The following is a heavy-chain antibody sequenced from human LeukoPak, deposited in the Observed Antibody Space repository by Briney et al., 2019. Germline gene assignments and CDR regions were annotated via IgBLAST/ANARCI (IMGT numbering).Heavy chain of an antibody. CDR1: GFTFSSYG. CDR2: ISYDGSNK. D-gene: IGHD2-2*01. Sequence: GGSLRLSCAASGFTFSSYGMHWVRQAPGKGLEWVAVISYDGSNKYYADFVKGRFTISRDNSKNTLYLQMNSLRSEDTAVYYCARGRDIYCSSTSCYEEGFDYWGQGTLVTVSS. J-gene: IGHJ4*02. V-gene: IGHV3-30*03. CDR3: ARGRDIYCSSTSCYEEGFDY.